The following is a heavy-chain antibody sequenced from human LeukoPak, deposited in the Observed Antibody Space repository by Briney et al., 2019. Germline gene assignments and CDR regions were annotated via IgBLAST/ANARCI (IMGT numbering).Heavy chain of an antibody. Sequence: GGSLRLSCAASGFTFSSFAMHWVRQPTGEGLEWVSTIGSASDTYYPGSVEGRFTLSRDNAKNSLYLQMNSLTAGDTAVYYCARGPPRGKYYYMDVWGKGTTVTVSS. V-gene: IGHV3-13*01. J-gene: IGHJ6*03. D-gene: IGHD1-1*01. CDR2: IGSASDT. CDR3: ARGPPRGKYYYMDV. CDR1: GFTFSSFA.